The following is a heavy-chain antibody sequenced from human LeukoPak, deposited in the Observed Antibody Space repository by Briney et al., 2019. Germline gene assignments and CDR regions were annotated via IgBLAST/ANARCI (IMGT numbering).Heavy chain of an antibody. CDR2: ISYDGSNK. D-gene: IGHD1-26*01. J-gene: IGHJ4*02. Sequence: PGGSLRLSCAASGFTFSSYGMHWVRQAPGKGLEWVAVISYDGSNKYYADSVKGRSTISRDNSKNTLYLQMNSLRAEDTAVYYCAKDREGGFDYWGQGTLVTVSS. CDR3: AKDREGGFDY. CDR1: GFTFSSYG. V-gene: IGHV3-30*18.